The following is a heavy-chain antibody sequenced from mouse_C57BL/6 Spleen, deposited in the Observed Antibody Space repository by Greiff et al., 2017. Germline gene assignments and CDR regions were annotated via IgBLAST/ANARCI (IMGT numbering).Heavy chain of an antibody. J-gene: IGHJ2*01. CDR2: ISSGSSTI. Sequence: EVQLVESGGGLVKPGGSLKLSCAASGFTFSDYGMHWVRQAPEKGLEWVAYISSGSSTIYYADTVKGRFTISRDNAKNTLCLQRTSLRSEDTAMYYCARELLYYYGSSFDYWGQGTTLTVSS. CDR1: GFTFSDYG. D-gene: IGHD1-1*01. CDR3: ARELLYYYGSSFDY. V-gene: IGHV5-17*01.